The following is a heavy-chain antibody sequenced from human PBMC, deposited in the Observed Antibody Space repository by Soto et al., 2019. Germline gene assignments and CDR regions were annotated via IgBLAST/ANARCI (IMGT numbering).Heavy chain of an antibody. D-gene: IGHD3-10*01. CDR2: ISWNSGSI. V-gene: IGHV3-9*01. Sequence: EVQLVESGGGLVQPGRSLRLSCAASGFTFDDYAMHWVRQAPGKGLEWVSGISWNSGSIGYADSVKGRFTISRDNAKNSLYRQMNSLRAEDTALYYCAKALMVRELYYSYGMDVWGQGTTVTVSS. CDR1: GFTFDDYA. CDR3: AKALMVRELYYSYGMDV. J-gene: IGHJ6*02.